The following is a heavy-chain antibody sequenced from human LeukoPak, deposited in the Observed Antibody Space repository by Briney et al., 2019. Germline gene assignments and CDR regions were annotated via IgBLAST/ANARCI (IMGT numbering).Heavy chain of an antibody. J-gene: IGHJ5*02. V-gene: IGHV3-30*04. CDR2: ISYDGSNK. Sequence: PGRSLRLSCAASGFTFSSYAMRWVRQAPGRGLEWVAVISYDGSNKYYADSVKGRFTISRDNSKNTLYLQMNSLRAEDTAVYYCGREEQWLVADNWFDPWGQGTLVTVSS. D-gene: IGHD6-19*01. CDR3: GREEQWLVADNWFDP. CDR1: GFTFSSYA.